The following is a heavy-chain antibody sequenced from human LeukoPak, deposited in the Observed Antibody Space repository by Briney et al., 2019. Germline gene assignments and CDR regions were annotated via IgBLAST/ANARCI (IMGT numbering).Heavy chain of an antibody. CDR3: ASSEGIAAAGDY. D-gene: IGHD6-13*01. CDR2: ISSSSSYI. Sequence: GGSLRLSCAASGFTFSSYSMNWVRQAPWKGLEWVSSISSSSSYIYYADSVRGRFTISRDNAKNSLYLQMNSLRAEDTAVYYCASSEGIAAAGDYWGQGTLVTVSS. V-gene: IGHV3-21*01. CDR1: GFTFSSYS. J-gene: IGHJ4*02.